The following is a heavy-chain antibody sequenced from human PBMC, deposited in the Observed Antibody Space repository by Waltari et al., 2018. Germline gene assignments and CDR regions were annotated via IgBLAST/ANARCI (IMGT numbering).Heavy chain of an antibody. V-gene: IGHV3-7*01. CDR3: ARACPKGFDY. CDR2: IKQDGSEK. Sequence: EVQLVESGGGLVQPGGSLRLASEASGFTLSSYWMSWVRQAPGKGLEWVANIKQDGSEKYYVDSVKDRFTISRDNAKNSLYLQMNSLRAEDTAVYYCARACPKGFDYWGQGTLVTVSS. J-gene: IGHJ4*02. CDR1: GFTLSSYW.